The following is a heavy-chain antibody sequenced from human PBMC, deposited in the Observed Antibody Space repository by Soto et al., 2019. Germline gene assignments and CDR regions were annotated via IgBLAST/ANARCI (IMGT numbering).Heavy chain of an antibody. V-gene: IGHV3-30-3*01. CDR2: VSYDGGKQ. Sequence: QVQLVESGGGVVQPGRSLRVSCAASGFTFSNYAMHWVRQAPGKGLEWVAVVSYDGGKQFYADSVEGRFTISRDSSKSTLYLHMDNLRDEDTAVYYSARDRVYYYDNSGYYNFDYWGQGTLVTVSS. J-gene: IGHJ4*02. CDR1: GFTFSNYA. D-gene: IGHD3-22*01. CDR3: ARDRVYYYDNSGYYNFDY.